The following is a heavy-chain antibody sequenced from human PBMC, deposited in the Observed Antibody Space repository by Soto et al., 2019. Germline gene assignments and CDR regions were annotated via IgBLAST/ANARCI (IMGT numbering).Heavy chain of an antibody. CDR2: IYYSGST. CDR1: GGSISSGDYY. V-gene: IGHV4-30-4*01. Sequence: QVQLQESGPGLVKPSQTLSLTCTVSGGSISSGDYYWSWIRQPPGKGLEWIGYIYYSGSTYYNPSLKSRVTISVDTSKNQFSLKLSSVTAADTAVYYCARGDIVVVVAATPWFDPWGQGTLVTVSS. J-gene: IGHJ5*02. D-gene: IGHD2-15*01. CDR3: ARGDIVVVVAATPWFDP.